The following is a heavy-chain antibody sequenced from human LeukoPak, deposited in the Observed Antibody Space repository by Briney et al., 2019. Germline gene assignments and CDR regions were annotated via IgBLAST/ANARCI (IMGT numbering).Heavy chain of an antibody. J-gene: IGHJ4*02. CDR3: ARDLYYYDSSGYYYRDGFDY. Sequence: PGGSLRLSCAASGFTFSSYSMNWVRQAPGKGLEWVSSISSSSSYIYYADSVKGRFTISRDNAKNSLYLQMNSLRAEDTAVYYCARDLYYYDSSGYYYRDGFDYWGQGTLVTVSS. D-gene: IGHD3-22*01. V-gene: IGHV3-21*01. CDR1: GFTFSSYS. CDR2: ISSSSSYI.